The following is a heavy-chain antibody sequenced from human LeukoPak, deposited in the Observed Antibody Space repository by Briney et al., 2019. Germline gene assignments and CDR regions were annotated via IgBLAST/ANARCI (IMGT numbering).Heavy chain of an antibody. CDR2: IHYDSTTE. V-gene: IGHV3-30*02. D-gene: IGHD1-7*01. J-gene: IGHJ4*02. CDR3: AKDWNWAIDY. Sequence: GGSLRLSCAPSGLSVTNYAMHWVRQAPGKGLEWVAYIHYDSTTEDYADSVQGRFTISRDNSKNTPFLQMNNLRLEDMAVLYCAKDWNWAIDYWGQGTLVTVSS. CDR1: GLSVTNYA.